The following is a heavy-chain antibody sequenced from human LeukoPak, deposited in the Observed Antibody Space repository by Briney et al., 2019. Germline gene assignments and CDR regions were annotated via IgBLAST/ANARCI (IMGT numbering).Heavy chain of an antibody. CDR3: ARGGIDIVTVPVSNWFDP. J-gene: IGHJ5*02. CDR2: SSPYNGKT. CDR1: GYTFINYG. Sequence: ASVKVSCKASGYTFINYGITWVRKAPGQGLERIGWSSPYNGKTNYAQKLQGRVTMTTDTSTNTDYMELRSLRSDDTAVYYCARGGIDIVTVPVSNWFDPWGQGTLVTVSS. V-gene: IGHV1-18*01. D-gene: IGHD2/OR15-2a*01.